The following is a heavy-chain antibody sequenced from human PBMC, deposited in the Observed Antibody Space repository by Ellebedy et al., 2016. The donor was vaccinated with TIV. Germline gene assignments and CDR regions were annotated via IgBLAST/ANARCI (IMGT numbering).Heavy chain of an antibody. CDR2: IDYSGSTNYNYSRTT. J-gene: IGHJ4*02. CDR3: AGGSSWKSKFKY. V-gene: IGHV4-59*08. CDR1: GGSISSYY. Sequence: MPSETLSLTCTVSGGSISSYYWSRFRQPPGKGLEWIGYIDYSGSTNYNYSRTTNYNPSPKSRVTISVDTSGNQFSLKLSSVTAADTAVYYCAGGSSWKSKFKYWGQGTLVTVSS. D-gene: IGHD6-13*01.